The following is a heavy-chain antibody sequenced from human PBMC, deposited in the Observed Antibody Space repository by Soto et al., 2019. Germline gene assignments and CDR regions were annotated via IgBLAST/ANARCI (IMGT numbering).Heavy chain of an antibody. J-gene: IGHJ4*02. CDR1: GLTLSNVS. CDR2: IKSKTAGGTT. V-gene: IGHV3-15*07. D-gene: IGHD4-17*01. Sequence: EVQLVESGGGLVKPGGSLRLSCVVSGLTLSNVSMNWVRQAPGKGLEWVGRIKSKTAGGTTEYAAPVKGRFTISRDDSETTLLLHMTSLKPEDTAVYYCSYGAHSYFDYWGQGALVTVSS. CDR3: SYGAHSYFDY.